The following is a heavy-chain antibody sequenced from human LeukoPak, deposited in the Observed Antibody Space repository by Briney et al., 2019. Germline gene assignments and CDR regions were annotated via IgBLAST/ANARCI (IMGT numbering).Heavy chain of an antibody. CDR3: AREGKEWYYGSGSYSSYYFDY. V-gene: IGHV4-59*01. D-gene: IGHD3-10*01. Sequence: KSSETLSLTCTVSGGSISSYYWSWIRQPPGKGLEWIGYIYYSGSTNYNPSLKSRVTISVDTSKNQLSLKLSSVTAADTAVYYCAREGKEWYYGSGSYSSYYFDYWGQGTLVTVSS. CDR2: IYYSGST. J-gene: IGHJ4*02. CDR1: GGSISSYY.